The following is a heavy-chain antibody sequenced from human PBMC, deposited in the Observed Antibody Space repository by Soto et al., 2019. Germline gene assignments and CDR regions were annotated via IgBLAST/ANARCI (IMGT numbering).Heavy chain of an antibody. CDR3: AKYAGLSPGVRFHFDY. CDR2: IDGGGQTT. J-gene: IGHJ4*02. CDR1: GFTFSSYA. D-gene: IGHD7-27*01. V-gene: IGHV3-23*01. Sequence: EVQMLESGGDLIQPGGSLRLSCATSGFTFSSYATSWVRQTSGKGLEWVSSIDGGGQTTYYAASVKGRFTISRDNSRNILFLQMNSLRGEDTAIYFCAKYAGLSPGVRFHFDYWGQGSLVSVSS.